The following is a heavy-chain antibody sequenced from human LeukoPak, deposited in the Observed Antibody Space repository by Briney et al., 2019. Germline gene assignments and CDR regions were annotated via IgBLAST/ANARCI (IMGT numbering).Heavy chain of an antibody. CDR1: GGSISGYY. CDR2: IYTSGSA. V-gene: IGHV4-4*07. CDR3: ARGGSGYDYFDY. D-gene: IGHD5-12*01. Sequence: SETLSLTCTVSGGSISGYYWSWIRQPAGKGLEWIGRIYTSGSANYNPSLKSRVTILVDKSKNQFSLKLSSVTAADTAVYYCARGGSGYDYFDYWGQGTLVTVSS. J-gene: IGHJ4*02.